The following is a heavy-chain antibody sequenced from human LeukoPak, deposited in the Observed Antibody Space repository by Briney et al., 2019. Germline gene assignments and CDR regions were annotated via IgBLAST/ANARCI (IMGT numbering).Heavy chain of an antibody. Sequence: SGGSLRLSCAASGFRFDDYGMSWVRQAPGKGLEWVSAIRGSGDRTHYADSVKGRFTISRDNSKNTLYLQMNSLRAEDTAVYYCAKDSKIVGATFRSYHYMDVWGKGTAVTVSS. J-gene: IGHJ6*03. CDR1: GFRFDDYG. CDR3: AKDSKIVGATFRSYHYMDV. CDR2: IRGSGDRT. D-gene: IGHD1-26*01. V-gene: IGHV3-23*01.